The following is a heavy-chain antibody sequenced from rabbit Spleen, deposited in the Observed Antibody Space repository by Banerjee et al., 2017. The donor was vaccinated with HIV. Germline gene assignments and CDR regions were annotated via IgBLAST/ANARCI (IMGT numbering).Heavy chain of an antibody. CDR2: IYAGSSSNT. V-gene: IGHV1S40*01. J-gene: IGHJ6*01. D-gene: IGHD8-1*01. CDR3: ARDTGSSFSSYGMDL. CDR1: GFSFNSGDD. Sequence: QSLEESGGGLVKPGASLTLTCKASGFSFNSGDDMCWVRQAPGKGLEWIACIYAGSSSNTYSATWAKGRFTISKTSSTTVTLQMTSLTVADTATYFCARDTGSSFSSYGMDLWGQGTLVTVS.